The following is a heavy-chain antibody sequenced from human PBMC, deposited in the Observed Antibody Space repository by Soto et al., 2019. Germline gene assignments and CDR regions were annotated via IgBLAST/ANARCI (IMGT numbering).Heavy chain of an antibody. D-gene: IGHD3-22*01. J-gene: IGHJ4*02. V-gene: IGHV3-23*01. CDR1: GSTFSSYD. Sequence: EVQLLESGRGLVQPGGSLRLSCVASGSTFSSYDMSWIRQAPGKGLEWISGLSGSGGRTTFADSVKGRFTISRDNSKNTLYLEMNRLRVEDTAVYYCAKDSGYDSTDWGQGTLVTVSS. CDR2: LSGSGGRT. CDR3: AKDSGYDSTD.